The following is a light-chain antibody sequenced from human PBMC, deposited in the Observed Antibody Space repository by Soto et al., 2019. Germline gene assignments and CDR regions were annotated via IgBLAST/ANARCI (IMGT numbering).Light chain of an antibody. Sequence: DIQMTQSPSSLSASVGDRVTITCRASRSISNYLNWYQQKSGKAPRLLIYAASSLQPGVPSRFSGTGTGREFTLTITSQQPEDSATYYCQQSYSVPRFGHGTRVDLK. J-gene: IGKJ1*01. CDR2: AAS. CDR1: RSISNY. CDR3: QQSYSVPR. V-gene: IGKV1-39*01.